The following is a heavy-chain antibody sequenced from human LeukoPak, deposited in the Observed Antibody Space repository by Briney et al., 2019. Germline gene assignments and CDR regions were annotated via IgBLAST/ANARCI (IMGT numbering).Heavy chain of an antibody. CDR3: ARDLRIAACFDY. D-gene: IGHD6-13*01. V-gene: IGHV1-2*02. Sequence: ASVKVSCKASGYTFTGYYMHWVRQAPGQGLEWMGWINPNSGGTNYAQKFQGRVTMTRDTSISTAYMELRSLRSDDTAVYYCARDLRIAACFDYWGQGTLVTVSS. J-gene: IGHJ4*02. CDR2: INPNSGGT. CDR1: GYTFTGYY.